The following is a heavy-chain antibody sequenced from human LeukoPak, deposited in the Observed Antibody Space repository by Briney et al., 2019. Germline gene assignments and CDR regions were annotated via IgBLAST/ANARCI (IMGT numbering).Heavy chain of an antibody. V-gene: IGHV5-51*01. CDR2: IYPGDSDT. J-gene: IGHJ3*02. CDR3: ARRRSTTVTRGAFDI. Sequence: GESLKISCKGSGYSFTSYWIGWVRQMPGKGLEWMGIIYPGDSDTRYSPSFQGQVTISADKSISTAYLQWSSLKASDTAMYYCARRRSTTVTRGAFDIWGQGTMVTVSS. CDR1: GYSFTSYW. D-gene: IGHD4-17*01.